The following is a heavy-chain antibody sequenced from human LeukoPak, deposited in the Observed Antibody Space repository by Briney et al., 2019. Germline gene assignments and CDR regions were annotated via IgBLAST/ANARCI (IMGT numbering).Heavy chain of an antibody. D-gene: IGHD4-17*01. J-gene: IGHJ4*02. CDR1: GFTFSSYS. CDR2: ISSSSSYI. CDR3: ARSDYGDYVGYFDY. Sequence: GGSLRLSCAASGFTFSSYSMNWVRQAPGKGLEWVSSISSSSSYIYYADSVKGRFTISRDNAKNSLYLQMNSLRAEDTAVYYCARSDYGDYVGYFDYWGQGTLATVSS. V-gene: IGHV3-21*01.